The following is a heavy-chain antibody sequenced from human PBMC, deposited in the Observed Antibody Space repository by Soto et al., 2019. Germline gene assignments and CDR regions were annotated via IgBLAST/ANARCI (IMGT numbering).Heavy chain of an antibody. V-gene: IGHV3-30*18. CDR3: AKELRETGGYYFDC. D-gene: IGHD3-16*01. CDR2: MSDDGSKK. J-gene: IGHJ4*02. CDR1: GFSFSKYG. Sequence: QVQLVESGGGVVQPGRSLRLSCAASGFSFSKYGMHWVGQAPGKGLEWVAEMSDDGSKKYYGDSVKGRFTISRDNSKNTLYLLMDSLRPEDTAMYYCAKELRETGGYYFDCWGQGTLVTVSS.